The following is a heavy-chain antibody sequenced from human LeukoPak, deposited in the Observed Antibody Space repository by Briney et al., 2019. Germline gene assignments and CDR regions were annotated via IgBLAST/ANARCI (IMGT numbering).Heavy chain of an antibody. D-gene: IGHD4-11*01. Sequence: GGTLRLSCAASGFSLSSYSMDWVRQTPGKGLEGVSSSSSGGNYIYYADSVKGRATISRDSAKNSLLLQINSLRAEDTAVYYCARDLEASSPGDHSKYRLFSLYAMNVWGRGIAVTVSS. CDR3: ARDLEASSPGDHSKYRLFSLYAMNV. CDR2: SSSGGNYI. J-gene: IGHJ6*04. V-gene: IGHV3-21*01. CDR1: GFSLSSYS.